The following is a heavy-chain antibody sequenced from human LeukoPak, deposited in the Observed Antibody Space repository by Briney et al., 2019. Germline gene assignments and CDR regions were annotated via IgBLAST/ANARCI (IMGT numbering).Heavy chain of an antibody. Sequence: ASVKVSCKASGYTFTSYDINWVRQATGQGLEWMGWMNPNSGNTGYAQKFQGRVTMTRNTSISTAYMELSSLRSEDTAVYYCARGGRTMVRGVRNWFDSWGQGTLVTVSS. CDR3: ARGGRTMVRGVRNWFDS. D-gene: IGHD3-10*01. CDR1: GYTFTSYD. V-gene: IGHV1-8*01. J-gene: IGHJ5*01. CDR2: MNPNSGNT.